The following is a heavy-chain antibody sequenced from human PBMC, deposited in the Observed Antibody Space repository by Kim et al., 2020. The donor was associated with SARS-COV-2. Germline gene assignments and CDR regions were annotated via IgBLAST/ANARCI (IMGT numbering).Heavy chain of an antibody. J-gene: IGHJ4*02. CDR3: ARDHVYYDSSGYGYYFDY. CDR1: GGSISSYY. CDR2: IYYSGST. D-gene: IGHD3-22*01. Sequence: SETLSLTCTVSGGSISSYYLSWIRQPPGKGLEWIGYIYYSGSTNYNPSLKSRVTISVDTSKNQFSLKLSSVTAADTAVYYCARDHVYYDSSGYGYYFDYWGQGTLVTVS. V-gene: IGHV4-59*01.